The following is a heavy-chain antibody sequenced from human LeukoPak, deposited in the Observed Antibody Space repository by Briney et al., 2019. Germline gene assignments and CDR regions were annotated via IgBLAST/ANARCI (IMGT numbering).Heavy chain of an antibody. Sequence: SQTLSLTCAVSGGSISSGGYSWSWIRQPPGKGLEWIGYIYHSGSTYYNPSLKSRVTISVDTSKNQFSLKLSSVTAADTAVYYCARRSGRDAFDIWGQGTMVTVSS. CDR2: IYHSGST. D-gene: IGHD1-14*01. CDR1: GGSISSGGYS. V-gene: IGHV4-30-2*01. J-gene: IGHJ3*02. CDR3: ARRSGRDAFDI.